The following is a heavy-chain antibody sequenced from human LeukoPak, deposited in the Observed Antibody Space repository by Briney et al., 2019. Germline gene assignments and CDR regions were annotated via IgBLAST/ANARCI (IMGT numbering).Heavy chain of an antibody. V-gene: IGHV3-23*01. CDR3: AKDTAQGYTYGTIEQDY. J-gene: IGHJ4*02. CDR2: VSESGEIT. D-gene: IGHD5-18*01. CDR1: GIAFSTYA. Sequence: GGSLRLSCAASGIAFSTYAMSWVRQAPGKGLEWVSVVSESGEITHYADSVKGRFTISRDNSKNTVYLQMNSLRAEDYAVYYCAKDTAQGYTYGTIEQDYWGQGTRVTVSS.